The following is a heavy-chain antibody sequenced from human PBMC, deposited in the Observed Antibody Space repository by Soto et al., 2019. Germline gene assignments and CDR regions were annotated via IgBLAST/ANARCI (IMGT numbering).Heavy chain of an antibody. J-gene: IGHJ4*02. D-gene: IGHD2-8*01. V-gene: IGHV3-48*02. Sequence: PVGSLRLSCASSGFTFSSCSMNWVRQDAGKVLEWVSFISGSSDTKYYADSVRGQYTSSRDNAKNSLYLQMSNLRDEDTAVYYCAKYCSSDVCFNYWGQGTLVTVTS. CDR1: GFTFSSCS. CDR2: ISGSSDTK. CDR3: AKYCSSDVCFNY.